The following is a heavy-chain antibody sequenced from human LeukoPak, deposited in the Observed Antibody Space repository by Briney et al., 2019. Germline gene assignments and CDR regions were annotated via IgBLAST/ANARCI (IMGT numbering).Heavy chain of an antibody. CDR2: ISGSGGST. J-gene: IGHJ4*02. D-gene: IGHD3-16*02. V-gene: IGHV3-23*01. Sequence: GSLRLSCAASGFTFSSYAMSGVRQAQGKGLEWVSAISGSGGSTYYADSVKGRFTISRDNSKNTLYLQMNSLRAEDTAVYYCALTFGGVIVSYFDYWGQGTLVTVSS. CDR3: ALTFGGVIVSYFDY. CDR1: GFTFSSYA.